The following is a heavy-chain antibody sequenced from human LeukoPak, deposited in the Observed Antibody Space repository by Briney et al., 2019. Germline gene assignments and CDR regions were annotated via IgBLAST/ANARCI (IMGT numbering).Heavy chain of an antibody. V-gene: IGHV1-18*01. CDR2: IRPYNGNT. Sequence: ASVKVSCKASGYTFTSYGISWVRQAPGQGLEWMGWIRPYNGNTNYAQKLQGRVTMTTDTSTSTAYMELRSLRSDDTAVYYCAREIGELKSGYWFDPWGQGTLVTVSS. D-gene: IGHD3-10*01. J-gene: IGHJ5*02. CDR1: GYTFTSYG. CDR3: AREIGELKSGYWFDP.